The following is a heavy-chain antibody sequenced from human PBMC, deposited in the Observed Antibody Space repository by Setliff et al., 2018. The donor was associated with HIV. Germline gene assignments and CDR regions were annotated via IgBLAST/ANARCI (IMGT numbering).Heavy chain of an antibody. V-gene: IGHV4-34*01. D-gene: IGHD5-12*01. CDR2: INQSGGI. J-gene: IGHJ3*02. CDR3: ETASGDDLFMGAFDI. Sequence: SETLSLTCAVSGGSFGGYYWSWIRQPPGKGLEWIGEINQSGGINYNPSLKSRVTISIATFKNQFSMKLYSVTAADTAVYYCETASGDDLFMGAFDIWGQGTMVTVSS. CDR1: GGSFGGYY.